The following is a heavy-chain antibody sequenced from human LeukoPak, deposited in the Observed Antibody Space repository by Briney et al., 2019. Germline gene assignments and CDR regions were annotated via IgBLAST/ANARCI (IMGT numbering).Heavy chain of an antibody. V-gene: IGHV3-74*01. Sequence: GGSLRLSCAASGFTFSDYWMHWVRQAPGKGLVWVSRITSDGRTTAYADSVKGRFTISRDNAMNTVYLQLNSLRAEDTAVYYCARGGPIDYWGQGTLVTVSS. CDR3: ARGGPIDY. J-gene: IGHJ4*02. CDR1: GFTFSDYW. CDR2: ITSDGRTT.